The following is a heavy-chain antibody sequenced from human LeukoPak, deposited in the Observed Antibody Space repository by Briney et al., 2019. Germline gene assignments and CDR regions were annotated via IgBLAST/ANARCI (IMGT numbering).Heavy chain of an antibody. D-gene: IGHD2-2*01. V-gene: IGHV4-39*07. Sequence: SETLSLTCTVSGGSISSSSYYWSWIRQPPGKGLEWIGEINHSGSTNYNPSLKSRVTISVDTSKNQFSLKLSSVTAADTAAYYCASGYQLPYYWGQGTLVTVSS. CDR2: INHSGST. CDR3: ASGYQLPYY. CDR1: GGSISSSSYY. J-gene: IGHJ4*02.